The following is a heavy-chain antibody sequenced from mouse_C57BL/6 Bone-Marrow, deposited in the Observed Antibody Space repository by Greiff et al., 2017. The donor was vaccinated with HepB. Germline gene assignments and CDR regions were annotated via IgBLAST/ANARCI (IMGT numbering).Heavy chain of an antibody. J-gene: IGHJ1*03. CDR1: GYTFTSYW. CDR2: IYPGSGST. Sequence: QVQLQQPGAELVKPGASVKMSCKASGYTFTSYWITWVKQRPGQGLEWIGDIYPGSGSTNYNEKFKSKATLTVDKSSSTAYMQLSSLTSEDSAVYYCAREDYYFTTVVAPGYFDVWGTGTTVTVSS. CDR3: AREDYYFTTVVAPGYFDV. V-gene: IGHV1-55*01. D-gene: IGHD1-1*01.